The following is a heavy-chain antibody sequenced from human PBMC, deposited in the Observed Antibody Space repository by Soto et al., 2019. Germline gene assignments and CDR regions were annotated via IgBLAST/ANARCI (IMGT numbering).Heavy chain of an antibody. J-gene: IGHJ4*02. CDR2: IIPIFGTT. CDR3: ARDSGGPGRYFDY. CDR1: GGTFSNYA. V-gene: IGHV1-69*13. Sequence: ASVKVSCKASGGTFSNYAISWVRQAPGQGLEWMGGIIPIFGTTNYAQKFQGRVTITADESTSTAYMKLSSLRSQDTAVYYCARDSGGPGRYFDYWGQGTLVTVSS. D-gene: IGHD3-10*01.